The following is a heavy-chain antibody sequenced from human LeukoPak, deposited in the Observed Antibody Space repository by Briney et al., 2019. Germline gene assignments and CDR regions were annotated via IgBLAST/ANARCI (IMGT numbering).Heavy chain of an antibody. V-gene: IGHV4-61*01. D-gene: IGHD3-10*02. CDR1: GGSVSVRNYY. Sequence: PSETLSLTCTVSGGSVSVRNYYWSWIRQPPGKGLEWIGYSYYSGSTMYNPSLRSRVTISVDTSKNQFSLRLTSVTAADTAVYYCARHSARGLDYWGQGTLVTVSS. CDR2: SYYSGST. CDR3: ARHSARGLDY. J-gene: IGHJ4*02.